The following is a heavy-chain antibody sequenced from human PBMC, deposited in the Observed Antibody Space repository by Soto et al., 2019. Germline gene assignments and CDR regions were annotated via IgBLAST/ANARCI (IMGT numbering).Heavy chain of an antibody. Sequence: QVQLVQSGAEVKKPGASVKLSCKASGYTFTDFYVHWVRQAPGQGLEWMGFVNPSGGGATYSQNYQGRITMTSDSSTSTTFMELSSLRSEDTAVYFCARDRFDYTTKYPHLWGQGTLVTVSS. V-gene: IGHV1-46*01. D-gene: IGHD3-16*01. CDR3: ARDRFDYTTKYPHL. CDR2: VNPSGGGA. CDR1: GYTFTDFY. J-gene: IGHJ5*02.